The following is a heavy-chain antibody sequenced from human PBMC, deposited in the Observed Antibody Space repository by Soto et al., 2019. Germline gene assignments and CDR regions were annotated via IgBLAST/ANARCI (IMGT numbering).Heavy chain of an antibody. Sequence: SETLSLTCAVYGGSFSGYYWSWIRQPPGKGLEWIGEINHSGSTNYNPSLKSRVTISVDTSKNQFSLKLSSVTAADTAVYYCARGRTDWRRENWFDPWGQGTLVTVSS. CDR3: ARGRTDWRRENWFDP. J-gene: IGHJ5*02. CDR1: GGSFSGYY. D-gene: IGHD3-9*01. CDR2: INHSGST. V-gene: IGHV4-34*01.